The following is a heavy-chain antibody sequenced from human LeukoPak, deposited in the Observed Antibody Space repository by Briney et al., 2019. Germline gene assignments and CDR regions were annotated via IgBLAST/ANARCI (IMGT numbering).Heavy chain of an antibody. CDR2: INPSGGST. CDR3: ATVYDSSGYYFDY. Sequence: ASVKVSCKASGYTFTSYYMHWVRQAPGQGLEWMGIINPSGGSTSYAQKFQGRVTMTTDTSTSTAYMELRSLRSDDTAVYYCATVYDSSGYYFDYWGQGTLVTVSS. D-gene: IGHD3-22*01. J-gene: IGHJ4*02. V-gene: IGHV1-46*01. CDR1: GYTFTSYY.